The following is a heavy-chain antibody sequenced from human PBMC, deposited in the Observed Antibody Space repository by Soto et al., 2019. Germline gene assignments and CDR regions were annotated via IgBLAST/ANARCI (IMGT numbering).Heavy chain of an antibody. Sequence: PSETLSLTCAVSGGSMSSGDYSWNWIRQPPGKGLEWIGYIYYGGSTYNNPSLQSRVTMSLDRSRNQFSLKLNSVTAADTALYYCARVRREYDNSGPVDYWGQGTLVTVSS. V-gene: IGHV4-30-2*01. J-gene: IGHJ4*02. CDR1: GGSMSSGDYS. CDR2: IYYGGST. D-gene: IGHD3-22*01. CDR3: ARVRREYDNSGPVDY.